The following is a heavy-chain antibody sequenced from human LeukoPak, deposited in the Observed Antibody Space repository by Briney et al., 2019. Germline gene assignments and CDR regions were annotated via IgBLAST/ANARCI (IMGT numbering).Heavy chain of an antibody. V-gene: IGHV3-7*01. D-gene: IGHD2-2*01. J-gene: IGHJ4*02. CDR1: GFTFSSFW. CDR2: IKQDGSEK. CDR3: ARDPTYCSSTSCYPYYFDY. Sequence: GGSLRLSCAASGFTFSSFWMNWVRQAPGKGLEWVANIKQDGSEKYYVDSVKGRFTISRDNAKNSLYLQMNSLRAEDTAVYYCARDPTYCSSTSCYPYYFDYWGQGTLVTVSS.